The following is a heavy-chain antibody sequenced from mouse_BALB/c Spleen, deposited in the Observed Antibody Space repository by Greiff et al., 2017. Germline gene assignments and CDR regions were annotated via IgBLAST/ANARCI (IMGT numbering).Heavy chain of an antibody. J-gene: IGHJ4*01. CDR1: GYAFSSSW. D-gene: IGHD2-1*01. V-gene: IGHV1-82*01. Sequence: QVQLLQSGPELVKPGASVKISCKASGYAFSSSWMNWVKQRPGQGLEWIGRIYPGDGDTNYNGKFKGKATLTADKSSSTAYMQLSSLTSVDSAVYFCARCGNPYCYAMDYWGQGTSVTVSS. CDR2: IYPGDGDT. CDR3: ARCGNPYCYAMDY.